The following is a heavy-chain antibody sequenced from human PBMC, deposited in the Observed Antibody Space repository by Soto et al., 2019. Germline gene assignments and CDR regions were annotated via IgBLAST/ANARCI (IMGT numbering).Heavy chain of an antibody. CDR1: GFTFSSYW. CDR3: ARVGCSSTSCYVWWFDP. Sequence: GGSLRLSCAASGFTFSSYWMHWVRQAPGKGLVWVSRINSDGSSTSDENSVKGRFTISRGKAKNTLYLQMNSLRAEDTAVYYCARVGCSSTSCYVWWFDPWGQGTLVTVSS. V-gene: IGHV3-74*01. D-gene: IGHD2-2*01. J-gene: IGHJ5*02. CDR2: INSDGSST.